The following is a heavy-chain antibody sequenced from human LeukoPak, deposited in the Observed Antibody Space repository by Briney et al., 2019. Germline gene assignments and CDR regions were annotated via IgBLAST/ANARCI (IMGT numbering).Heavy chain of an antibody. Sequence: PGGSLRLSCAASGFTFSDHYMDWVRQAPGKGLEWVGRTRNKANSYTTEYAASVKGRFTISRDDSKNSLYLQMNSLKTEDTAVYYCARGRDYGDYVFPPLDYWGQGTLVTVSS. J-gene: IGHJ4*02. CDR1: GFTFSDHY. D-gene: IGHD4-17*01. V-gene: IGHV3-72*01. CDR2: TRNKANSYTT. CDR3: ARGRDYGDYVFPPLDY.